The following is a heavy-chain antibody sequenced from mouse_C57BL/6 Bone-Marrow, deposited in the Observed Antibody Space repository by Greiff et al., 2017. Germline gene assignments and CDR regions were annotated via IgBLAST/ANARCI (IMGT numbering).Heavy chain of an antibody. CDR2: IYPRSGNT. CDR3: AKVYSNPFDY. D-gene: IGHD2-5*01. V-gene: IGHV1-81*01. CDR1: GYTFTSYG. Sequence: QVQLQQSGAELARPGASVTLSCKASGYTFTSYGLSWVKQRTGPGLAWIGEIYPRSGNTYYNEKFKGKATLTAAKSSSTAYMELRSLTSEDSAVYFCAKVYSNPFDYWGQGTTLTVSS. J-gene: IGHJ2*01.